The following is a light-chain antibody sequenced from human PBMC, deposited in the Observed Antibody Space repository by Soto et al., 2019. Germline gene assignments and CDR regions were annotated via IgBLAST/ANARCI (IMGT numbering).Light chain of an antibody. CDR2: GNS. Sequence: QSVLTQPPSVSGAPGQRVTIFCTGSSSNIGAGYDVHWYQQLPGTAPKLLIYGNSNRPSGVPDRFSGSKSGTSASLAITGLQAEDEADYYCQSYDSSLSALFGAGTKLTVL. CDR3: QSYDSSLSAL. V-gene: IGLV1-40*01. CDR1: SSNIGAGYD. J-gene: IGLJ3*02.